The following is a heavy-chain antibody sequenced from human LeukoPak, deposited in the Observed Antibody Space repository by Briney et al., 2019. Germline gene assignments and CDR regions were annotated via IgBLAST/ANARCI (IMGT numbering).Heavy chain of an antibody. CDR2: INHSGST. CDR3: ASGGEYAYY. Sequence: KSSETLSLTCAVYGGSFSGYYWSWIRQPPGKGLEWIGEINHSGSTNYNPSLKSRVTISVDTSKNQFSLKLSSVTAADTAVYYCASGGEYAYYWGQGTLVTVSS. CDR1: GGSFSGYY. V-gene: IGHV4-34*01. J-gene: IGHJ4*02. D-gene: IGHD3-16*01.